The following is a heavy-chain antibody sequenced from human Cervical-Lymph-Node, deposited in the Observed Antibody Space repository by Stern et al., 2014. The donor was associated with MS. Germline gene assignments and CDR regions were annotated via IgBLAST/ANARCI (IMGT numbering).Heavy chain of an antibody. CDR3: AKEAVTSYRYFDL. J-gene: IGHJ2*01. CDR1: GFSFDDYG. V-gene: IGHV3-9*01. Sequence: VQLVESGGGLVQPGRSLRVSCAASGFSFDDYGMHWVRQAPGKGLEWVSSISRDSGMRLYVDSVKGRFTISRDNAKKSLYLQMTSLTTEDTALYFCAKEAVTSYRYFDLWGRGTLVTVSS. CDR2: ISRDSGMR. D-gene: IGHD4-17*01.